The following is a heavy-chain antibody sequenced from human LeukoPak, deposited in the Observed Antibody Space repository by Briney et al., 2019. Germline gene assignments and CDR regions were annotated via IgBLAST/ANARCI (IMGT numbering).Heavy chain of an antibody. CDR2: MRPDGTSK. D-gene: IGHD6-19*01. J-gene: IGHJ4*02. CDR3: AKGFSSGWCLDY. CDR1: AFTFSAHG. V-gene: IGHV3-30*02. Sequence: PGGSLRLSCAASAFTFSAHGVHWVRQGPGKGLEWVAFMRPDGTSKYYADSVKGRFAVSRDSSKNMVSLQMNSLRTDDTAVYYCAKGFSSGWCLDYWGQGTLVTVSS.